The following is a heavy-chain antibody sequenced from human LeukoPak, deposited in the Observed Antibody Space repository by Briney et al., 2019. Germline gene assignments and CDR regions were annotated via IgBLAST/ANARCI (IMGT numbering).Heavy chain of an antibody. V-gene: IGHV4-34*01. D-gene: IGHD6-19*01. CDR2: INHSGST. CDR1: GGSFSGYY. J-gene: IGHJ4*02. Sequence: PSETLSPTCAVYGGSFSGYYWSWIRQPPGKGLEWIGEINHSGSTNYNPSLKSRVTISVDTSKNQFSLKLSSVTAADTAVYYCARRRRSSGWHLPWGYFDYWGQGTLVTVSS. CDR3: ARRRRSSGWHLPWGYFDY.